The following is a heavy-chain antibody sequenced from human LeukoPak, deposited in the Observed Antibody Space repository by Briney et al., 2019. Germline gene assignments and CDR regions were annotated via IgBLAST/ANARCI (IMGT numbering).Heavy chain of an antibody. CDR3: ARAHRYCSSTSCQYYFDY. D-gene: IGHD2-2*01. CDR2: IYYSGST. Sequence: LRLSCAASGFTFSSYAMSWIRQHPGKGLEWIGYIYYSGSTYYNPSLKSRVTISVDTSKNQFSLKLSSVTAADTAVYYCARAHRYCSSTSCQYYFDYWGQGTLVTVSS. V-gene: IGHV4-31*02. J-gene: IGHJ4*02. CDR1: GFTFSSYA.